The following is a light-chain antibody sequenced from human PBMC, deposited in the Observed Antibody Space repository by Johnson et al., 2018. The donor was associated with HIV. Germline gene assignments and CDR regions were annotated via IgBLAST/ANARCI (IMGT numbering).Light chain of an antibody. Sequence: QSMLTQPPSVSAAPGQKVTISCSGSSSNIGNNYVSWYQQLPGTAPKLLIYDNNKRPSGIPDRFSGSKSGTSATLGITGLQTGDEADYYCGTWDSSLSAGGVFGTWTKVTVL. CDR3: GTWDSSLSAGGV. V-gene: IGLV1-51*01. CDR2: DNN. CDR1: SSNIGNNY. J-gene: IGLJ1*01.